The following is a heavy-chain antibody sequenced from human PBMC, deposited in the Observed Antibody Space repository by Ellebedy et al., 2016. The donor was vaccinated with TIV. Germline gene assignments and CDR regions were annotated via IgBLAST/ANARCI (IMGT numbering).Heavy chain of an antibody. CDR1: GYNFIDYY. V-gene: IGHV1-2*02. J-gene: IGHJ4*02. CDR3: ARVLNGGSGFDY. D-gene: IGHD6-19*01. CDR2: INPNSGGT. Sequence: AASVKVSCKASGYNFIDYYIHWVRQAPGQGLEWMGWINPNSGGTKYAQKFQGRVTITADASARTAYMELRSLRSEDTAVYFCARVLNGGSGFDYWGQGTLVTVSS.